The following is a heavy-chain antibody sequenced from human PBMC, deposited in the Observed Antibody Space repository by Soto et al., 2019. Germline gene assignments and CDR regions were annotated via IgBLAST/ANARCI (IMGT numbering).Heavy chain of an antibody. J-gene: IGHJ6*02. Sequence: XGSLSLSFAASGFTFSTRAMSWVRQAPGKGLEWVSAISGSVDATYYADSVKGRFSISRDHSKSTLYLQMNSLRAEDTAVYYCAKHSYSSYLKNGLDVWGQGTTVTVSS. V-gene: IGHV3-23*01. CDR3: AKHSYSSYLKNGLDV. CDR2: ISGSVDAT. D-gene: IGHD6-6*01. CDR1: GFTFSTRA.